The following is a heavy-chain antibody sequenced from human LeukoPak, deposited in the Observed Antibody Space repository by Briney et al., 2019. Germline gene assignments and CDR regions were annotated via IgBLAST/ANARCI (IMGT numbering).Heavy chain of an antibody. CDR1: GFTFSSYA. J-gene: IGHJ3*02. CDR2: ISGSGGST. D-gene: IGHD5-18*01. V-gene: IGHV3-23*01. CDR3: AKDWTKDTAMALDAFDI. Sequence: GGSLRLSCAASGFTFSSYAMSWVRQAPGKGLEWVSAISGSGGSTYYADSVKGRFTISRDNSKNTLYLQMNSLRAEDTAVYYCAKDWTKDTAMALDAFDIWGQGTMATVSS.